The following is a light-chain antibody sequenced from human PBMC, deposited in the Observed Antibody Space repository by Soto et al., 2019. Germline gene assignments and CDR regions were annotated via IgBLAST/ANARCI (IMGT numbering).Light chain of an antibody. CDR1: QNVHSN. CDR2: DTS. Sequence: EVVMTQSPATLSVSPGDRATLSCRGSQNVHSNLAWYQQKPGQAPRLLIYDTSTRATDIPVRFSGGGSGTEFTLTISSLQSEDFAVYYCQQYNDWPLTFGGGTKVESK. CDR3: QQYNDWPLT. J-gene: IGKJ4*01. V-gene: IGKV3-15*01.